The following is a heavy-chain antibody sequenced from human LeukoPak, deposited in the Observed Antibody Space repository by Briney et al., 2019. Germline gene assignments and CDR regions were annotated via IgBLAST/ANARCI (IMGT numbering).Heavy chain of an antibody. V-gene: IGHV4-34*01. J-gene: IGHJ6*03. CDR2: INHSGSA. CDR1: GGSFSGYY. CDR3: ARREQQLVLNYYYYMDV. Sequence: SETLSLTCAVYGGSFSGYYWSWIRQPPGKGLEWIGEINHSGSANYNPSLKSRVTISVDTSKNQFSLKLSSVTAADTAVYYCARREQQLVLNYYYYMDVWGKGTTVTVSS. D-gene: IGHD6-13*01.